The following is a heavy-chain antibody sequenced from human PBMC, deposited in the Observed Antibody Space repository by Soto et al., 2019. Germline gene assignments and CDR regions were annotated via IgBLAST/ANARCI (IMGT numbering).Heavy chain of an antibody. V-gene: IGHV4-39*01. Sequence: SETLSLTCTVSGGSISSSSYYWGWIRQPPGKGLEWIGSIYYSGSTYYNPSLKSRVTISVDTSKNQFSLKLSSVTAADTAVYYCARMRLGTDYDYYYGMDVWGQGTTVTVSS. CDR3: ARMRLGTDYDYYYGMDV. CDR1: GGSISSSSYY. CDR2: IYYSGST. D-gene: IGHD3-16*01. J-gene: IGHJ6*01.